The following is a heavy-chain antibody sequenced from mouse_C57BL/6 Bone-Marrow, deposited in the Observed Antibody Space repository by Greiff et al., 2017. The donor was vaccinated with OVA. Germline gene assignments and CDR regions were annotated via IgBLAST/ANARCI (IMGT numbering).Heavy chain of an antibody. CDR3: ARHDYYGSSLWFAY. CDR2: ISGGGGNT. CDR1: GFTFSSYT. D-gene: IGHD1-1*01. Sequence: EVMLVESGGGLVKPGGSLKLSCAASGFTFSSYTMSWVRQTPEKRLEWVATISGGGGNTYYPDSVKGRFTISRDNAKNTLYLQMSSLRSEDTALYYCARHDYYGSSLWFAYWGQGTLVTVSA. V-gene: IGHV5-9*01. J-gene: IGHJ3*01.